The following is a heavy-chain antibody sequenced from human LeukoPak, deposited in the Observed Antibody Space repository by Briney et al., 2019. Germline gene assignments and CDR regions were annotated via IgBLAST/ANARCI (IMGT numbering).Heavy chain of an antibody. CDR2: IYYSGST. J-gene: IGHJ4*02. D-gene: IGHD2-2*01. CDR1: GGSSSHYY. Sequence: SETLSLTCTVSGGSSSHYYGTWIRQPPGEGLEWIGCIYYSGSTNYNPSLKSRVTISVDTSKNQFSLKLSSVTAADTAVYYCARGLVVGGQPGYCSSTSCPNLDYWGQGTLVTVSS. V-gene: IGHV4-59*01. CDR3: ARGLVVGGQPGYCSSTSCPNLDY.